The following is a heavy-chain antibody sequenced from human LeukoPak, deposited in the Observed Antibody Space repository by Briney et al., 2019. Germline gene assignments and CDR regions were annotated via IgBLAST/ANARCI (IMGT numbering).Heavy chain of an antibody. CDR3: ARDHRDYDFWSGYYLV. J-gene: IGHJ4*02. Sequence: GGSLRLSCAAPGFTFSSYSMNWVRQAPGKGLEWVSSISSSSSYIYYADSVKGRFTISRDNAKNSLYLQMNSLRAEDTAVYYCARDHRDYDFWSGYYLVWGQGTLVTVSS. CDR2: ISSSSSYI. V-gene: IGHV3-21*01. CDR1: GFTFSSYS. D-gene: IGHD3-3*01.